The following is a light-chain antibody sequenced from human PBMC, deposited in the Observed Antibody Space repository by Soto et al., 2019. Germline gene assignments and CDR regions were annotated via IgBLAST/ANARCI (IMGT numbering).Light chain of an antibody. CDR3: QHYNGY. Sequence: DMPMTQSPTTLSASVGDRVTITCRASQNIRSWLAWYQQKPGKAPKVLIYDASTLESGVPSRFSGSGFGTEFTLTISSLQPDDFATYYSQHYNGYFGQGTKLEIK. V-gene: IGKV1-5*01. CDR2: DAS. J-gene: IGKJ2*01. CDR1: QNIRSW.